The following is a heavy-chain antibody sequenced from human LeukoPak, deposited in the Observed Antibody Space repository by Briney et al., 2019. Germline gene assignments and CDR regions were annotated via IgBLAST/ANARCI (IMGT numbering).Heavy chain of an antibody. CDR1: GFAFTNAW. CDR2: IKSKIDGETT. D-gene: IGHD6-13*01. CDR3: AGMGTRLAAAVLDY. V-gene: IGHV3-15*07. Sequence: GGSLRLSCAVSGFAFTNAWMNWVRQAPGKGLEWVGRIKSKIDGETTDYAAPVKGRFTISRDDSKNTLYLQMNSLNIEDTAVYYCAGMGTRLAAAVLDYWGQGTLVTVSS. J-gene: IGHJ4*02.